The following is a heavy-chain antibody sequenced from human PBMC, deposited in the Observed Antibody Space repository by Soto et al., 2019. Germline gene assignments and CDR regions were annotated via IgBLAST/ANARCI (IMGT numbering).Heavy chain of an antibody. Sequence: EVQLVESGGGLVKPGESLRVSCAASGFTFSYYSLHWVRQAPGKGLEWVSSISGSSTYIYYADRVKGRFTISRDNAKNSLYLRMESLRAEDTAVYYCARGDGTGLYNSGWSPRYRGQGTLVTVSS. CDR2: ISGSSTYI. CDR1: GFTFSYYS. D-gene: IGHD6-19*01. J-gene: IGHJ4*02. CDR3: ARGDGTGLYNSGWSPRY. V-gene: IGHV3-21*04.